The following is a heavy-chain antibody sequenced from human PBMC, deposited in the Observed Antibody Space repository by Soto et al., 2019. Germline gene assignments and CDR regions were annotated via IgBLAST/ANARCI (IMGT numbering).Heavy chain of an antibody. D-gene: IGHD2-21*02. Sequence: ASVKVSCKASGYTFTSYAMHWVRQAPGQRLEWMGWINAGNGNTKYSQKFQGRVTITRDTSASTAYMELSSLRSEDTAVYYCARSIVVVTALDYSGQGTLDPVSS. V-gene: IGHV1-3*01. CDR1: GYTFTSYA. CDR3: ARSIVVVTALDY. CDR2: INAGNGNT. J-gene: IGHJ4*02.